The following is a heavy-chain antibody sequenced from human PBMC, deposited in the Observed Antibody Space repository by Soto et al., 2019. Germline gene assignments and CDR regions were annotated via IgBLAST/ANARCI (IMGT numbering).Heavy chain of an antibody. Sequence: EVQLVESGGGVVQPGGSLRLSCTASGFTFNTHWMHWVRQAPGKGLVWVSRIYFDGITTNYADAVKGRLTDSRDNAKNTVYRHVNTLRDEYTAVYYCARGGAMGVDYWGQGTLVTVSS. CDR3: ARGGAMGVDY. V-gene: IGHV3-74*01. CDR2: IYFDGITT. J-gene: IGHJ4*02. D-gene: IGHD1-26*01. CDR1: GFTFNTHW.